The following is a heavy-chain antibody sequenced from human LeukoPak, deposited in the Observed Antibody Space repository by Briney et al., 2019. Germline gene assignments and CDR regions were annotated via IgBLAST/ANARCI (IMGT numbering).Heavy chain of an antibody. D-gene: IGHD2-2*01. CDR1: GFIFSNYA. CDR2: ISGSGSST. CDR3: AKDPYTSCCYWFDP. V-gene: IGHV3-23*01. Sequence: QAGGSLRLSCAASGFIFSNYAMNWVRQAPGKGLEWVSGISGSGSSTYYADSVKGRFTISRDNSKNTPYLQMNSLKAEDTAVYYCAKDPYTSCCYWFDPWGQGTLVTVSS. J-gene: IGHJ5*02.